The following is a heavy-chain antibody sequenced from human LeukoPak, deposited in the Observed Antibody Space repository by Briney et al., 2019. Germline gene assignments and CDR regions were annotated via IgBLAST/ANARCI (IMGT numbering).Heavy chain of an antibody. V-gene: IGHV4-34*01. CDR3: ARAVDRTFDY. J-gene: IGHJ4*02. CDR1: GGSFSGYY. CDR2: INHSGST. D-gene: IGHD3-22*01. Sequence: SETLSLTCAVYGGSFSGYYWSWLRQPPGKGLEWIGEINHSGSTNYNPSLRSRVTISVDTSKNQFSLKLSSVTAADTAVYYCARAVDRTFDYWGQGTLVTVSS.